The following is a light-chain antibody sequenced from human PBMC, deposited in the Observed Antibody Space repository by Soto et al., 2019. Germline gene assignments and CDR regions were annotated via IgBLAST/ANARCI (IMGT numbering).Light chain of an antibody. J-gene: IGKJ1*01. Sequence: ETVLTQSPGTLSLSPGERATLSCRASQSVRSRYLAWYQQKPGQAPRLLISGASSRATGIPDRFSGSGSGTDFTLTISRLEPEDFAVYYCQQYGSSGTFGQGTKVEIK. CDR2: GAS. V-gene: IGKV3-20*01. CDR3: QQYGSSGT. CDR1: QSVRSRY.